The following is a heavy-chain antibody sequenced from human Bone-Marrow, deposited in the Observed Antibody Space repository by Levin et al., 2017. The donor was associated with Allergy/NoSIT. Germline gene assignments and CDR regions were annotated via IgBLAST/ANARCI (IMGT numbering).Heavy chain of an antibody. V-gene: IGHV1-69*06. Sequence: SVKVSCKASGGTFSSYAISWVRQAPGQGLEWMGGIIPIFGTANYAQKFQGRVTITADKSTSTAYMELSSLRSEDTAVYYCARALRAIQPPYCGGDCSRSPFDYWGQGTLVTVSS. CDR1: GGTFSSYA. CDR3: ARALRAIQPPYCGGDCSRSPFDY. D-gene: IGHD2-21*02. J-gene: IGHJ4*02. CDR2: IIPIFGTA.